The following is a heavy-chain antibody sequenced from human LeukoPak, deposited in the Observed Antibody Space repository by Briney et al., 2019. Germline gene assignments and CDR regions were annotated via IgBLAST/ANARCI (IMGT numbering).Heavy chain of an antibody. V-gene: IGHV4-39*01. Sequence: SETLSLTCTVSGDSISSTSWYWGWIRQPPGKGLEWIGSIYYSGSTFYNPSLKSRVTISVDTSKNQFSLKLTSVTAADTAVYYCAKTRAVAGLMGVGYWGQGTLVTVSS. CDR2: IYYSGST. CDR1: GDSISSTSWY. J-gene: IGHJ4*02. CDR3: AKTRAVAGLMGVGY. D-gene: IGHD6-19*01.